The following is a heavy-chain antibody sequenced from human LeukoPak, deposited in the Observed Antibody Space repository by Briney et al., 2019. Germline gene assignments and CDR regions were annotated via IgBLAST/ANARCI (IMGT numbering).Heavy chain of an antibody. V-gene: IGHV3-33*01. CDR3: ARDRWFGELFGYYFDC. Sequence: QPGGSLRLSCAASGFTFSSYGMHWVRQAPGKGLEWVAVIWYDGSNKYYADSVKGRFTISRDNSKNTLYLQMNSLRAEDTAVYYCARDRWFGELFGYYFDCWGQGTLVTVSS. D-gene: IGHD3-10*01. CDR2: IWYDGSNK. CDR1: GFTFSSYG. J-gene: IGHJ4*02.